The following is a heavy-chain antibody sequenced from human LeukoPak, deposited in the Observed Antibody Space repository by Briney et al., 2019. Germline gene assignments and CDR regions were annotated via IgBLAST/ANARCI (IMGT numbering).Heavy chain of an antibody. D-gene: IGHD1-7*01. CDR2: TSVYTGIT. J-gene: IGHJ4*02. V-gene: IGHV1-18*01. CDR1: GYTFSSYG. Sequence: EASVKVSCKASGYTFSSYGISWVRQAPGQGLEWMGWTSVYTGITNYAQKLQGRVTMTTDTSTSTGYMELRSLRFDDTALYYCARTRVLTNQNWIYRYYFDSWGQGTLVTVSS. CDR3: ARTRVLTNQNWIYRYYFDS.